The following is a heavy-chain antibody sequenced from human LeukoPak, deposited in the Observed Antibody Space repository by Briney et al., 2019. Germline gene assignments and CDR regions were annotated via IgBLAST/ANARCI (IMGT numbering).Heavy chain of an antibody. V-gene: IGHV3-23*01. CDR3: AREITTNGGRYFDY. Sequence: GGSLRLSCVASGFTFSTYAMSWVRQAPGRGLEWVSAIGGTGDNTYYADSVKGRFTISRDNAKNTLYLQMNSLRAEDTAIYYCAREITTNGGRYFDYWGQGTLVTVSS. CDR1: GFTFSTYA. D-gene: IGHD7-27*01. CDR2: IGGTGDNT. J-gene: IGHJ4*02.